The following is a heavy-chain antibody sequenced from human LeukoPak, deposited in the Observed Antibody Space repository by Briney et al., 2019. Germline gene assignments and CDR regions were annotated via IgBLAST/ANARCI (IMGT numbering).Heavy chain of an antibody. V-gene: IGHV3-48*02. CDR3: ARGPFGNSVSRLDY. Sequence: GGSLRLSCAASGFTFSSYSMNWVRRAPGKGLEWVSYINSSSSTIYYADSVKGRFTTSRDNAKNSLYLQMSGLRDEDTAVYYCARGPFGNSVSRLDYWGQGTLVTVSS. CDR1: GFTFSSYS. CDR2: INSSSSTI. D-gene: IGHD4-23*01. J-gene: IGHJ4*02.